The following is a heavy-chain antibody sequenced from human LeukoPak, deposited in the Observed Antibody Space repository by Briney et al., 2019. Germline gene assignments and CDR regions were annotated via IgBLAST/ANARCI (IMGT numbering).Heavy chain of an antibody. Sequence: GSLRLSCAASGFTVSSNYMSWVRQAPGKGLEGVSVIYSGGSTYYADSVKGRFTISRDNSKNTLYLQMNSLRAEDTAVYYCARDRGCSSTSCYKRGLDYWGQGTLVTVSS. CDR3: ARDRGCSSTSCYKRGLDY. CDR2: IYSGGST. D-gene: IGHD2-2*02. V-gene: IGHV3-66*02. CDR1: GFTVSSNY. J-gene: IGHJ4*02.